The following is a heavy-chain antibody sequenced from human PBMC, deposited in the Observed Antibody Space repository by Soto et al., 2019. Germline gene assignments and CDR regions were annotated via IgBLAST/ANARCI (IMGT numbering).Heavy chain of an antibody. CDR3: ARGVDCSAGSCYRSPYFDY. CDR2: IIPIFGTA. D-gene: IGHD2-15*01. V-gene: IGHV1-69*06. Sequence: ASVKVSCKASGGTFSSYAISWVRQAPGQGLEWMGGIIPIFGTANYAQRFQGRVTITADKSTSTAYMELSSLRSEDTAVYYCARGVDCSAGSCYRSPYFDYWGQGTLVTVSS. J-gene: IGHJ4*02. CDR1: GGTFSSYA.